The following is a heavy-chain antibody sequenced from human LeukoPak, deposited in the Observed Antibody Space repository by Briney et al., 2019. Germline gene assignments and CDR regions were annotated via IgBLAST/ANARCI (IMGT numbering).Heavy chain of an antibody. CDR3: ARLDYNNHVPHFHY. J-gene: IGHJ4*02. Sequence: PSETLSLTCSVSGGSISSYYWSWIRQPPGGGLEWIGYIYYSGSTHYNPSLKSRVTISVDTSKNQFSLKLSSVTAADTAVYYCARLDYNNHVPHFHYWRQGTLVTVSS. CDR1: GGSISSYY. D-gene: IGHD4-11*01. CDR2: IYYSGST. V-gene: IGHV4-59*01.